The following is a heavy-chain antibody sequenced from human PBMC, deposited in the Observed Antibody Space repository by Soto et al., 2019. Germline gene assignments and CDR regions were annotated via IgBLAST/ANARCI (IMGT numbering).Heavy chain of an antibody. CDR1: GDSVSSNSAA. D-gene: IGHD6-6*01. CDR3: ARVEYSSSGRWGPYYYGMDV. J-gene: IGHJ6*02. Sequence: KQSQTLSLTCAISGDSVSSNSAAWNWIRQSPSRGLEWLGRTYYRSKWYNDYAVSVKSRITINPDTSKNQFSLQLNSVTPEDTAVYYCARVEYSSSGRWGPYYYGMDVWGQGTTVTVSS. V-gene: IGHV6-1*01. CDR2: TYYRSKWYN.